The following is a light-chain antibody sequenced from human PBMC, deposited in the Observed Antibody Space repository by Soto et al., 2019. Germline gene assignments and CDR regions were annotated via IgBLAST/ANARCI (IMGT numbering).Light chain of an antibody. V-gene: IGKV1-39*01. Sequence: DFQMTQSPSSLSASVGDRVTSTCRASQSISSYLNWYQQKPGKAPKLLIYAASSLQSGVPSRFSGSGSGTDFTLTISSLQPEDFATYYCQQSYSTLRTFGQGTKVEIK. CDR3: QQSYSTLRT. CDR2: AAS. J-gene: IGKJ1*01. CDR1: QSISSY.